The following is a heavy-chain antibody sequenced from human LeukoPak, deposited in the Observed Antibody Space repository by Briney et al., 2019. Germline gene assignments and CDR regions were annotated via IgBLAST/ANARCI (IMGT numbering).Heavy chain of an antibody. CDR3: ARDFAWGSGGAPIDDNWLDP. Sequence: GASVKVSCKASGYIFSNYGITWVRQAPGHGLEWMGWISGHSGNTNYAQKFQGRATMTTDTSTSTAYMELRSLRFDDTAVYYCARDFAWGSGGAPIDDNWLDPWGQGILVTVSS. CDR2: ISGHSGNT. V-gene: IGHV1-18*01. J-gene: IGHJ5*02. CDR1: GYIFSNYG. D-gene: IGHD7-27*01.